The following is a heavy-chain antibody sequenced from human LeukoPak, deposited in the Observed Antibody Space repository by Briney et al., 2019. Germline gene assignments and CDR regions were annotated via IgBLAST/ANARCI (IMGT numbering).Heavy chain of an antibody. J-gene: IGHJ4*02. V-gene: IGHV3-74*01. Sequence: GGSLRLSCVVSGVSISRSWMNWVRQVPGKGLVWVSRLSPGGSLNYVDSVKGRFTISRNDATNTLFLQMNNLRAEDSAIYYCLGDFHSEFDYWGQGTLVTVSS. CDR3: LGDFHSEFDY. D-gene: IGHD3-10*01. CDR2: LSPGGSL. CDR1: GVSISRSW.